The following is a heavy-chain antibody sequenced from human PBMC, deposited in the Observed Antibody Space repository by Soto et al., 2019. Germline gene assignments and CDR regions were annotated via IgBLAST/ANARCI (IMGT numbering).Heavy chain of an antibody. CDR1: GGTFSSYT. D-gene: IGHD6-13*01. J-gene: IGHJ4*02. V-gene: IGHV1-69*02. CDR3: ARSRGVRGIPTDFSIIDY. Sequence: QVQLVQSGAEVKKPGSSVKVSCKASGGTFSSYTISWVRQAPGQGLEWMGRIIPILGIANYAQKFQGRVTITADKSTSTAYMELSSLRSEDTAVYYCARSRGVRGIPTDFSIIDYWGQRTLVTVSS. CDR2: IIPILGIA.